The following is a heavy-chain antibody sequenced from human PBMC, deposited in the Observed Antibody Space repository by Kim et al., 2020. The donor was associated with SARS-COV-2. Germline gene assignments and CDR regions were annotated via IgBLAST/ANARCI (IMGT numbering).Heavy chain of an antibody. CDR2: INHSGST. CDR3: ARASRITMVRGLMDY. Sequence: SETLSLTCAVYGGSFSGYYWSWIRQPPGKGLEWIGEINHSGSTNYNPSLKSRVTISVDTSKNQFSLKLSSVTAADTAVYYCARASRITMVRGLMDYWGQG. D-gene: IGHD3-10*01. J-gene: IGHJ4*02. V-gene: IGHV4-34*01. CDR1: GGSFSGYY.